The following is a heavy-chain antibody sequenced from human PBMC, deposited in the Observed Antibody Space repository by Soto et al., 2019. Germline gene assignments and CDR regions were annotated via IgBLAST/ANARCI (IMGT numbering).Heavy chain of an antibody. D-gene: IGHD2-15*01. CDR2: ISAYNGNT. J-gene: IGHJ6*02. V-gene: IGHV1-18*01. CDR3: ARDGDCSGGSSDAYYYYYYGMDV. Sequence: QVQLVQSGAEVKKPGASVKVSCKASGYTFTSYGISWVRQAPGQGLEWMGWISAYNGNTNYAQKLQGRVTMTTDTSTSTAYMELRSLRSDDTAVYYCARDGDCSGGSSDAYYYYYYGMDVWGQGTTVTVSS. CDR1: GYTFTSYG.